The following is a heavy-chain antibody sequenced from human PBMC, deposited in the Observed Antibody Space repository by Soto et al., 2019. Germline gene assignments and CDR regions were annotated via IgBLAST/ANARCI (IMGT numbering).Heavy chain of an antibody. CDR2: ISYDGGTE. V-gene: IGHV3-30-3*01. Sequence: QVQLVESGGGVVQPGRSLRLSCAASGFTFSGYAMHWVRQAPGKGLEWVAVISYDGGTEYYADSVKGRFTISRDNSKSTLYLQMNSLRPEDTAVYYRARSSSGSQDYWGQGTLVTVSS. J-gene: IGHJ4*02. CDR3: ARSSSGSQDY. CDR1: GFTFSGYA. D-gene: IGHD2-15*01.